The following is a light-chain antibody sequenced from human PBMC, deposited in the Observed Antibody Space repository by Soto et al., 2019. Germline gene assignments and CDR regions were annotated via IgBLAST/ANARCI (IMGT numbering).Light chain of an antibody. V-gene: IGKV2-28*01. CDR3: MQPLQTPLT. J-gene: IGKJ1*01. Sequence: DIVMTQSPRSLPVTPGEPASISCRSSQSLLQSNGYSYLDWYLQKPGQSPHLLIYLVSNRASGGHDRFSGSGSGTNFTLKISRVEAEDVGIYYCMQPLQTPLTFGQGTKVEIK. CDR2: LVS. CDR1: QSLLQSNGYSY.